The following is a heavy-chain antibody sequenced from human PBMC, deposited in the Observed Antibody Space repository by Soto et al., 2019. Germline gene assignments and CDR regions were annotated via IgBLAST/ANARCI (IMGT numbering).Heavy chain of an antibody. Sequence: SGPTLVNPTQTLTLTCTSSGFSLSTLGTCETWIRQPPGKAMEWLALINWDNNEYYTTSLKTRLTISRDTSKNQVVLTMTNVDPVDTATYYCARIPHYSDSYYMDYWGQGTLVTVSS. J-gene: IGHJ4*02. CDR3: ARIPHYSDSYYMDY. V-gene: IGHV2-70*01. CDR1: GFSLSTLGTC. CDR2: INWDNNE. D-gene: IGHD2-21*01.